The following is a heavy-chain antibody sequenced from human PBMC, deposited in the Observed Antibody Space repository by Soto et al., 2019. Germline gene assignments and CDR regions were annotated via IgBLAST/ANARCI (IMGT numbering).Heavy chain of an antibody. V-gene: IGHV3-30*18. D-gene: IGHD6-13*01. CDR1: GFTFSSYG. J-gene: IGHJ4*02. CDR3: AKDSQRGAAAGSYYFDY. Sequence: VQLVESGGGVVQPGRSLRLSCAASGFTFSSYGMHWVRQAPGKGLEWVAVISYDGSNKYYADSVKGRFTISRDNSKNTLYLQMNSLRAEDTAVYYCAKDSQRGAAAGSYYFDYWGQGTLVTVSS. CDR2: ISYDGSNK.